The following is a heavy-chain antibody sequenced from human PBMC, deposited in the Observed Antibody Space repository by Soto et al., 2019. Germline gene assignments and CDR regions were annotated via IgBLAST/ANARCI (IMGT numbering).Heavy chain of an antibody. CDR2: ISAYNGNT. CDR3: ARVYDSSGYYPTYFDY. J-gene: IGHJ4*02. Sequence: ASVKVSRKASGYTFTSYGISWVRQAPGQGLEWMGWISAYNGNTNYAQKLQGRVTMTTDTSTSTAYMELRSLRSDDTAVYYCARVYDSSGYYPTYFDYWGQGTLVTVSS. V-gene: IGHV1-18*04. CDR1: GYTFTSYG. D-gene: IGHD3-22*01.